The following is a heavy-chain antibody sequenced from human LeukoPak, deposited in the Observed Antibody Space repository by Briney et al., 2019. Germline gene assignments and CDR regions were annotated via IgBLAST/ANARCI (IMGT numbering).Heavy chain of an antibody. CDR3: ARRLGYCSSTSCYQFDY. CDR2: INHSGST. D-gene: IGHD2-2*01. CDR1: GGSFSGYY. J-gene: IGHJ4*02. V-gene: IGHV4-34*01. Sequence: SETLSLTCAVHGGSFSGYYWSWIRQPPGKGLEWIGEINHSGSTNYNPSLKSRVTISVDTSKNQFSLKLSSVTAADTAVYYCARRLGYCSSTSCYQFDYWGQGILVTVSS.